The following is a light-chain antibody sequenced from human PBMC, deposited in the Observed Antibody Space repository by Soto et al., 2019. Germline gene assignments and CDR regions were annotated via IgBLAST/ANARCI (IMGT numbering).Light chain of an antibody. CDR2: KAS. CDR3: QQYNSYPLT. Sequence: DIQMTQSPSTLSASVGDRVTITCRASQSISSWLAWYQQKPGKAPKLLIYKASSLESGVPSRSSGSGSGTEFTLTISSLQPDDFATYYCQQYNSYPLTFGGGTKVDI. J-gene: IGKJ4*01. CDR1: QSISSW. V-gene: IGKV1-5*03.